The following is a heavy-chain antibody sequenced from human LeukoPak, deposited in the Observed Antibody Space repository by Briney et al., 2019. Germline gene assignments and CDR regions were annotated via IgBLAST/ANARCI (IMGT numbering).Heavy chain of an antibody. CDR2: IYYSGST. J-gene: IGHJ5*02. D-gene: IGHD1-1*01. CDR3: ARHQTTWWFDH. CDR1: GGSISSYY. Sequence: SETLSLTCTVSGGSISSYYWSWIRQPPGKGLEWIGYIYYSGSTNYNPSLKNRVTISVDTSKNQFSLKLSSVTAADTAVYYCARHQTTWWFDHWGQGTLVTVSS. V-gene: IGHV4-59*08.